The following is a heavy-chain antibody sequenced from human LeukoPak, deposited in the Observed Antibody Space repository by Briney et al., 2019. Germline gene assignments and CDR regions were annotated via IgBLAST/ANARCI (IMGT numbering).Heavy chain of an antibody. V-gene: IGHV3-11*04. Sequence: GGPETLSCAACGFTFSDYYMSWLSQAPGKGLEWVSYISSSGSTIYYADSVKGRFTISRDNAKNSLYLQMNSLRAEDTAVYYCARGRVAVRSDAFDIWGQGTMVTVSS. CDR1: GFTFSDYY. CDR3: ARGRVAVRSDAFDI. J-gene: IGHJ3*02. D-gene: IGHD6-19*01. CDR2: ISSSGSTI.